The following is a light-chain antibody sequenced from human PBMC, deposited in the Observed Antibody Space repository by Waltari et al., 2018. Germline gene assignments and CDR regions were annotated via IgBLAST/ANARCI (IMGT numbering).Light chain of an antibody. CDR3: QQYGRSPWT. V-gene: IGKV3-20*01. CDR1: QSVSSNY. Sequence: FVLTQSPATLSLSPGERVTLSCRASQSVSSNYVAWYQQKPGQARRLLIYDASNGAAGIASRLSGSGSGTDFTLISSRLEPEDVAVYYCQQYGRSPWTFGQGTKVEIK. CDR2: DAS. J-gene: IGKJ1*01.